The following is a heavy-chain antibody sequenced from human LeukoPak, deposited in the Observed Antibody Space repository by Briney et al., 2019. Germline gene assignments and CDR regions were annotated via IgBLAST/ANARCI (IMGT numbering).Heavy chain of an antibody. CDR2: IYYSGST. CDR3: ARELSWGAAAGNHYYYYYYMDV. J-gene: IGHJ6*03. Sequence: SETLSLTCTVSGGSISSSSYYWGWTRQPPGKGLEWIGSIYYSGSTYYNPSLKSRVTISVDTSKNQFSLKLSSVTAADTAVYYCARELSWGAAAGNHYYYYYYMDVWGKGTTVTVSS. CDR1: GGSISSSSYY. D-gene: IGHD6-13*01. V-gene: IGHV4-39*07.